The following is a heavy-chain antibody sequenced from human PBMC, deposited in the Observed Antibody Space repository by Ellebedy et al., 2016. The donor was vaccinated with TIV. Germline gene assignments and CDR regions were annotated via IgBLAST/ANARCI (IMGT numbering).Heavy chain of an antibody. J-gene: IGHJ2*01. D-gene: IGHD4-17*01. V-gene: IGHV1-69*04. Sequence: ASVKVSCKASGGTFSSYAISWVRQAPGQGLEWMGRIIPILGITNYAQKFQGSVTITADKSTSTAYMELSSLRPEDTAVYYCARDRGDYGDYDWYFDLWGRGTLVTVSS. CDR3: ARDRGDYGDYDWYFDL. CDR1: GGTFSSYA. CDR2: IIPILGIT.